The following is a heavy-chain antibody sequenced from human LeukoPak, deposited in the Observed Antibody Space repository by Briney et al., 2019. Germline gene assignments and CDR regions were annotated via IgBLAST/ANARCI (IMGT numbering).Heavy chain of an antibody. D-gene: IGHD1-20*01. Sequence: SVKVSCKASGGTFSSYAISWVRQAPGQGLEWRGGIIPIFGAANYAQKFQGRVTITADKSTSTAYMELSSLRSEDTAVYYCARGNWNDGWFDPWGQGTLVTVSS. CDR1: GGTFSSYA. CDR3: ARGNWNDGWFDP. CDR2: IIPIFGAA. V-gene: IGHV1-69*06. J-gene: IGHJ5*02.